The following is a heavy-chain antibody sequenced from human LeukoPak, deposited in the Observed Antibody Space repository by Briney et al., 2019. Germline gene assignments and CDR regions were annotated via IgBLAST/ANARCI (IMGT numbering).Heavy chain of an antibody. D-gene: IGHD3-16*01. J-gene: IGHJ5*02. Sequence: PGGSLRLSCAASGFFFSDYYMSWSRQAPGKGLDWVSMIYSGGSTNYADSVKGRFTISRDSSKNTLYLQMNSLRAEDTAVYYCVTRLAWGQGTLVTVSS. V-gene: IGHV3-53*01. CDR1: GFFFSDYY. CDR3: VTRLA. CDR2: IYSGGST.